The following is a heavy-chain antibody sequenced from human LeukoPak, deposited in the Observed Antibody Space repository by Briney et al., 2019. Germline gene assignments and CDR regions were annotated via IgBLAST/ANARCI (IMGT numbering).Heavy chain of an antibody. CDR1: GGSISSYY. CDR2: IYYSGST. CDR3: ARRDSSGYPYYYYYMDV. Sequence: SETLSLTCTVSGGSISSYYWSWIRQPPGKGLEWIGYIYYSGSTNYNPSLTSRVTISVDTSKNQFSLKLSSVTAADTAVYYCARRDSSGYPYYYYYMDVWGKGTTVTVSS. D-gene: IGHD3-22*01. J-gene: IGHJ6*03. V-gene: IGHV4-59*01.